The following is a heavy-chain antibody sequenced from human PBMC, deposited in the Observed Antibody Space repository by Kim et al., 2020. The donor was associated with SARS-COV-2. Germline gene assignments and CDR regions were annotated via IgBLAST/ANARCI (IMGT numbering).Heavy chain of an antibody. CDR3: ARGASSEISFDL. J-gene: IGHJ5*02. V-gene: IGHV1-46*01. CDR2: INSGAGST. Sequence: ASVKVSCKSSGYTFANYYMHWVRQAPGQGLEWMGMINSGAGSTTYAQKFQGRVIMTRDSSTTTVYMELSSLTSEDTALYYCARGASSEISFDLWGQGTLV. CDR1: GYTFANYY.